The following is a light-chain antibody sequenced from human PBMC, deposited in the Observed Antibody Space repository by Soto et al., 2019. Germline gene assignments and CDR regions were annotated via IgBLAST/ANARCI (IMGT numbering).Light chain of an antibody. J-gene: IGKJ2*01. CDR2: GAS. V-gene: IGKV3-15*01. CDR3: QQYHNWPPQYT. Sequence: EIVMTQSPASLSVSPGDGATLSCRASQSVASNVAWYQQKPGQGPRLIIHGASTRAAGVPARFSGSGSGTDFPLTISSLQSEDFAVYYCQQYHNWPPQYTFGQGTKLQIK. CDR1: QSVASN.